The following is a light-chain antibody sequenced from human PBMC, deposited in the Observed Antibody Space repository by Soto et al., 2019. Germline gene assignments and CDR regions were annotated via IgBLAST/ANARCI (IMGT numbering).Light chain of an antibody. CDR3: SSYIRSSTLVV. Sequence: QSALTQPASVSGSPGQSITSSCTGTSSDVGGYNYVSWYQQHPGKAPKLMLYDVSNRPSGVSNRFSGSKSGNTASLTISGLQAEDEADYYCSSYIRSSTLVVFGGGTHLTVL. J-gene: IGLJ2*01. V-gene: IGLV2-14*01. CDR1: SSDVGGYNY. CDR2: DVS.